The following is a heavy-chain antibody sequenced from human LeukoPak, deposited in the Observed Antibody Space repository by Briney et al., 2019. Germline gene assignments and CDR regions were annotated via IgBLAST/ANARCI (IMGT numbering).Heavy chain of an antibody. Sequence: GSLRLSCAASGFTFSSYSMNWVRQAPGKGLEWVSSISSSSSYIYYADSVKGRFTISRDNAKNSLYLQMNSLRAEDTAVYYCARDGSGYSYGSGYYYYMDVWGKGTTVTVSS. CDR1: GFTFSSYS. V-gene: IGHV3-21*01. CDR3: ARDGSGYSYGSGYYYYMDV. D-gene: IGHD5-18*01. J-gene: IGHJ6*03. CDR2: ISSSSSYI.